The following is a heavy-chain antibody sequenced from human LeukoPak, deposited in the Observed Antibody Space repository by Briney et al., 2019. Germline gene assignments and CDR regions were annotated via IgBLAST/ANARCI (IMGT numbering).Heavy chain of an antibody. J-gene: IGHJ4*02. CDR1: GFTFSSYS. D-gene: IGHD6-19*01. V-gene: IGHV3-21*01. CDR2: ISSSSSYI. CDR3: ARAVIAVAAPDY. Sequence: GGSLRLSCAASGFTFSSYSMNWVRQAPGKGLEWVSSISSSSSYIYYADSVKGRFTISRDNAKNSLYLQMNSLRAEDTAVYYCARAVIAVAAPDYWGQGTLVTVSS.